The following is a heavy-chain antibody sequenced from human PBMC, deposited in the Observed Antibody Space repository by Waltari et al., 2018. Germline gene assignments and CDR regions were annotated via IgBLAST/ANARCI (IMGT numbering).Heavy chain of an antibody. V-gene: IGHV3-23*01. D-gene: IGHD3-16*01. CDR2: ITYSGDGT. CDR3: TKLNSNNLAVWG. Sequence: EVQLLESGGGLVQPGGSLRLSCEASGFTFSAYAMTWVPQAPGKGLEWVSTITYSGDGTYYADSVKGRFTISRDNSKNTLYLQMNSLRAEDTALYSCTKLNSNNLAVWGWGQGTTVTVSS. CDR1: GFTFSAYA. J-gene: IGHJ6*02.